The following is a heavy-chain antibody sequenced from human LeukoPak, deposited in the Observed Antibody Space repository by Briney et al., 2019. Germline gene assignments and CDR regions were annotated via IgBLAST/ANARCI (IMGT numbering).Heavy chain of an antibody. J-gene: IGHJ4*02. CDR2: VFHSGST. CDR3: ARRDGLWFGEFPFDY. CDR1: GVSISSGNW. Sequence: SETLSLTCAVSGVSISSGNWWSWVRQPPGKGLQWIGEVFHSGSTNYNPSLKSRVTISVDNSKNQLSLTLTSVTAADTAVYYCARRDGLWFGEFPFDYWGQGTLVTVSS. V-gene: IGHV4-4*02. D-gene: IGHD3-10*01.